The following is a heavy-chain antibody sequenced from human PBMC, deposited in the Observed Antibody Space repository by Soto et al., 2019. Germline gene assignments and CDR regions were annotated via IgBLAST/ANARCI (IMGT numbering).Heavy chain of an antibody. J-gene: IGHJ6*03. D-gene: IGHD3-3*01. CDR1: GFTFGDYA. Sequence: GGSLRLSCTASGFTFGDYAMSWFRQAPGKGLEWVGFIRSKAYGGTTEYAASVKGRFTISRDDSKSIAYLQMNSLKTEDTAVYYCTRAWSLKDDFWSGYYPPRYYMDVWGKGTTVTVSS. CDR3: TRAWSLKDDFWSGYYPPRYYMDV. V-gene: IGHV3-49*03. CDR2: IRSKAYGGTT.